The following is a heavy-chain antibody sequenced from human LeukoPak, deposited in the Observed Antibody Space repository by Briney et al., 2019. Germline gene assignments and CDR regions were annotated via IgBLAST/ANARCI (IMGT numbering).Heavy chain of an antibody. CDR3: ARDPAPTSDYGFF. V-gene: IGHV7-4-1*02. J-gene: IGHJ4*01. CDR1: GYTFTNYG. Sequence: ASVKISCKASGYTFTNYGLNWARQAPGQGLEWMGWINTNTGKPTYAQGFTGRFVFSLDTSVSTAYLQISSLKAEDTAVYYYARDPAPTSDYGFFWGQGTLVTVSS. CDR2: INTNTGKP. D-gene: IGHD4-17*01.